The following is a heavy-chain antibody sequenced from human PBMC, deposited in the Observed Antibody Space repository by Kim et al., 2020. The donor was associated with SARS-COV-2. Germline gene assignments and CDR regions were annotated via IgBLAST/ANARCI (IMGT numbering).Heavy chain of an antibody. Sequence: GGSLRLSCAASGFTFSSYGMHWVRQAPGKGLEWVAVISYDGSNKYYADSVKGRFTISRDNSKNTLYLQMNSLRAEDTAVYYCAKDRIFGVVTIYYYYGMDVWGQGTTVTVSS. J-gene: IGHJ6*02. CDR3: AKDRIFGVVTIYYYYGMDV. CDR2: ISYDGSNK. D-gene: IGHD3-3*01. V-gene: IGHV3-30*18. CDR1: GFTFSSYG.